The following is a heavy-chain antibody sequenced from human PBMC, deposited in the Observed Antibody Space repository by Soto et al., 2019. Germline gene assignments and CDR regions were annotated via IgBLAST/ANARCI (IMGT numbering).Heavy chain of an antibody. V-gene: IGHV4-39*01. D-gene: IGHD4-17*01. CDR1: GGSISSSGYY. J-gene: IGHJ4*02. Sequence: SETLSLTCTVSGGSISSSGYYWGWIRQPPGKGLEWIGSINYGGSPYYNPSLKSRVTISVDTSKNQFSLKLSSVTAADAAVYYCARLPHYGDPKAGIWGRGTLVTVSS. CDR2: INYGGSP. CDR3: ARLPHYGDPKAGI.